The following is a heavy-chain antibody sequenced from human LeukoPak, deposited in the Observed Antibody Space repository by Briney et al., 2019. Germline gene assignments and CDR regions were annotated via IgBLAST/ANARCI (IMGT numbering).Heavy chain of an antibody. CDR3: ARDWGVGRYSYGNAFDI. CDR2: IIPILGIA. D-gene: IGHD5-18*01. V-gene: IGHV1-69*04. CDR1: GGTFSSYT. Sequence: EASVKVSCKASGGTFSSYTISWVRQAPGQGLEWMGRIIPILGIANYAQKFQGRVTITADKSTSTAYMELSSLRSEDTAVYYCARDWGVGRYSYGNAFDIWGQGTMVTVSS. J-gene: IGHJ3*02.